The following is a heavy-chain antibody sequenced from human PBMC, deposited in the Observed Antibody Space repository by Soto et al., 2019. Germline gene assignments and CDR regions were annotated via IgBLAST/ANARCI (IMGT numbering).Heavy chain of an antibody. CDR2: ISYDGSNK. CDR1: GFTFSSYG. V-gene: IGHV3-30*18. Sequence: HLGGSLRLSCAASGFTFSSYGMHWVRQAPGKGLEWVAVISYDGSNKYYADSVKGRFTISRDNSKNTLYLQMNSLRAEDTAVYYCAKERLYDFWSGYYYYGMDVWGQGTTVTVSS. D-gene: IGHD3-3*01. CDR3: AKERLYDFWSGYYYYGMDV. J-gene: IGHJ6*02.